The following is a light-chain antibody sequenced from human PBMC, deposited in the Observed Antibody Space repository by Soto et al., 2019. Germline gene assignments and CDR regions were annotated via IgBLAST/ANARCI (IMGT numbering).Light chain of an antibody. V-gene: IGKV3-15*01. CDR1: QSVSSN. CDR3: QQYKNWTWPSWT. CDR2: GAS. J-gene: IGKJ1*01. Sequence: EIVMTQSPATLSVSPGERATLSCRASQSVSSNLAWYQQKPGQAPRLLIYGASTRATGIPARFSGSGSGTEFTLTISSLQSEDVAVYYCQQYKNWTWPSWTFGQGTKVEIK.